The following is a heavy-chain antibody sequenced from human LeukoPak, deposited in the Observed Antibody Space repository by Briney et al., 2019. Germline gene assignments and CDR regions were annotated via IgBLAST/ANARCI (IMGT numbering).Heavy chain of an antibody. Sequence: PGGSLRLSCVVSGFTFSRYWMSWVRQAPGKGLEWVANIKEDGSKKDYVDSVKGRFTISRDNAKNSLYLEMNSLRAEDTAVYYCARGDQRLDYWGQGTLVTVSS. CDR1: GFTFSRYW. CDR2: IKEDGSKK. J-gene: IGHJ4*02. V-gene: IGHV3-7*01. CDR3: ARGDQRLDY.